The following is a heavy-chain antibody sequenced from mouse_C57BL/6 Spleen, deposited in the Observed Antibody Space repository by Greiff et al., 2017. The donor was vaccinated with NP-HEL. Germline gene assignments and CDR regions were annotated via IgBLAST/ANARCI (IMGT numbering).Heavy chain of an antibody. CDR1: GFTFTDYY. Sequence: EVMLVESGGGLVQPGGSLSLSCAASGFTFTDYYMSWVRQPPGKALEWLGFIRNKANGYTTEYSASVKGRFTISRDNSQSILYLQMNALRAEDSATYYCARWEIFYYYGSMDYWGQGTTLTVSS. V-gene: IGHV7-3*01. J-gene: IGHJ2*01. CDR2: IRNKANGYTT. CDR3: ARWEIFYYYGSMDY. D-gene: IGHD1-1*01.